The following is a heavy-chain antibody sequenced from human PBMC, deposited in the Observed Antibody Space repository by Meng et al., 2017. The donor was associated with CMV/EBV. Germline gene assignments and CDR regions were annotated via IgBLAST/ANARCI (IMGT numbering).Heavy chain of an antibody. CDR1: GSVSGYY. D-gene: IGHD1-1*01. V-gene: IGHV4-34*01. CDR2: INHSGST. CDR3: ARGPPRAFTTGTTLLDY. Sequence: GSVSGYYWSWIRQPPGKGLEWIGEINHSGSTNYNPSLKSRVTISVDTSKNQFSLKLSSVTAADTAVYYCARGPPRAFTTGTTLLDYWGQGTLVTVSS. J-gene: IGHJ4*02.